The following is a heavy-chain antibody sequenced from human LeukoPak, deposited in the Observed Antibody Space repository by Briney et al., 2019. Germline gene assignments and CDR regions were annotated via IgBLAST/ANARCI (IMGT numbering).Heavy chain of an antibody. CDR2: IKSKTDGGTT. Sequence: GGSLRLSCAASGFTFSNAWMSWVRQAPGKGLEWVGRIKSKTDGGTTDYAAPVKGRFTISRDDSKNTLYLQMNSLKTGDTAVYYCTASITMIVVALNWFDPWGQGTLVTVSS. J-gene: IGHJ5*02. V-gene: IGHV3-15*01. CDR3: TASITMIVVALNWFDP. D-gene: IGHD3-22*01. CDR1: GFTFSNAW.